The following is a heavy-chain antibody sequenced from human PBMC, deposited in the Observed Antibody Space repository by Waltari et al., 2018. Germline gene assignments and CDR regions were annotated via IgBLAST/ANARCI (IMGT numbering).Heavy chain of an antibody. J-gene: IGHJ3*02. CDR2: ISAYNGNT. V-gene: IGHV1-18*01. CDR3: ARSSKDSSGWRGSFDI. CDR1: GYTFTSYG. D-gene: IGHD6-19*01. Sequence: QVQLVQSGAEVKKPGASVTVSCKASGYTFTSYGISWVRQAPGQGLEWMGWISAYNGNTNYAQKLQGRVTMTTDTSTSKDYMELRSLRSDDTAVYYCARSSKDSSGWRGSFDIWGQGTMVTVSS.